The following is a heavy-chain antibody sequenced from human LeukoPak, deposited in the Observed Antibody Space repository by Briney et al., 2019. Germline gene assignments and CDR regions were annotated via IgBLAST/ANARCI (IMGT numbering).Heavy chain of an antibody. CDR3: ARGSDQLLTYYYYMDV. V-gene: IGHV1-8*01. CDR2: MNPNSGNT. Sequence: GASVKVSCKASGYTFTSYDISWVRQATGQGLEWMGWMNPNSGNTGYAQKFQGRVTITRNTSISTAYMELSSLRSEDTAVYYCARGSDQLLTYYYYMDVWGKGTTVTVSS. D-gene: IGHD2-2*01. J-gene: IGHJ6*03. CDR1: GYTFTSYD.